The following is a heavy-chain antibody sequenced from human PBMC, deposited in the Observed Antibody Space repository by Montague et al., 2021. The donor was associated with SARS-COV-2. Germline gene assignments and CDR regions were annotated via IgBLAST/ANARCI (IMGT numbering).Heavy chain of an antibody. CDR2: VLYTDYT. CDR1: GASISSNTW. V-gene: IGHV4-4*02. J-gene: IGHJ4*02. D-gene: IGHD2-2*01. Sequence: TLSLTCGVSGASISSNTWWNWVRQSPGKGLEWIGEVLYTDYTNYNPXXXSRLTISLDKSKDQVSLRLTSVTAADTAVYYCATVARGCSATSCYQSSWGPGTLVTVSS. CDR3: ATVARGCSATSCYQSS.